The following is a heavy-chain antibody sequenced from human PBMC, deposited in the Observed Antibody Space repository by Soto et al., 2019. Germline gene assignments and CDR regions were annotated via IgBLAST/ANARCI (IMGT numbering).Heavy chain of an antibody. CDR1: GGSIISGDYY. CDR2: IYYSGST. D-gene: IGHD3-10*01. V-gene: IGHV4-30-4*01. Sequence: PSETLSLTCTVSGGSIISGDYYFICMRQPPGKGLEWIGYIYYSGSTYYNPSLKSRVTISVDTSKNQFSLKLSSVTAADTAVYYCARSDYYGSRYFDLWGRGTLVTVSS. J-gene: IGHJ2*01. CDR3: ARSDYYGSRYFDL.